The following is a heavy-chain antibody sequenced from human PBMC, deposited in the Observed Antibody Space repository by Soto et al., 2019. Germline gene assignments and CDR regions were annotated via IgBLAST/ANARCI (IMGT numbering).Heavy chain of an antibody. CDR1: GYSFTTCD. Sequence: ASVEVCWEACGYSFTTCDSNWVRQAPGQGLEWMGWMSPKNGNTGYAQNFQGRFTMTSDTSINTVYMELSSLRSEDTAVYYCARAGYCTDGVCHVWIDYWGQGTLVTVSS. J-gene: IGHJ4*02. CDR3: ARAGYCTDGVCHVWIDY. V-gene: IGHV1-8*01. D-gene: IGHD2-8*01. CDR2: MSPKNGNT.